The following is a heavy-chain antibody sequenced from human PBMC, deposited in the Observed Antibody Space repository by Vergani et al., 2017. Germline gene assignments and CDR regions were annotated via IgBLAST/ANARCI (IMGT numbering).Heavy chain of an antibody. CDR2: IKSKTDGGTT. V-gene: IGHV3-15*01. J-gene: IGHJ2*01. D-gene: IGHD2-15*01. Sequence: EVQLVESGGGLVKPGGSLRLSCAASGFTFSYAWMSWVRQAPGKGLEWVGRIKSKTDGGTTDYAAPVKGRFAISRDDSKNTLYLQMNSLKTEDTAVYYCTTEGCSGGSCYSYWYFDLWGRGTLVTVSS. CDR3: TTEGCSGGSCYSYWYFDL. CDR1: GFTFSYAW.